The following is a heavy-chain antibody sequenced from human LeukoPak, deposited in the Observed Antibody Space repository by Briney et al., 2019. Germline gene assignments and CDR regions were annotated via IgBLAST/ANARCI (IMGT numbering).Heavy chain of an antibody. CDR2: IDTGTSAK. V-gene: IGHV3-7*05. CDR1: GFILSDYW. Sequence: GGSRRLSCAASGFILSDYWMKWVRQAPEKVLVSVARIDTGTSAKYYVAYVTGRFAISRDKAKKSLFLQMHSLSTEDTAVYYCVRTAWGSTDYWGQGTLVTVSS. CDR3: VRTAWGSTDY. D-gene: IGHD7-27*01. J-gene: IGHJ4*02.